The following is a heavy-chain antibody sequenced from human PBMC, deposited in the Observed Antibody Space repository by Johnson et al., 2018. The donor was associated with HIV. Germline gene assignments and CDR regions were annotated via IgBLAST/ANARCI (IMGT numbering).Heavy chain of an antibody. CDR1: GFTVSNKY. D-gene: IGHD3-16*01. CDR2: ISSSGSTI. J-gene: IGHJ3*02. Sequence: QVQLVESGGGLVQPGGSLRLSCAASGFTVSNKYMSWIRQAPGKGLEWVSYISSSGSTIYYADSVKGRFTISRDNAKNSVYLQMNSLRAEDTAVYYCAKPPSMGADAFDIWGQGTMVTVSS. CDR3: AKPPSMGADAFDI. V-gene: IGHV3-11*04.